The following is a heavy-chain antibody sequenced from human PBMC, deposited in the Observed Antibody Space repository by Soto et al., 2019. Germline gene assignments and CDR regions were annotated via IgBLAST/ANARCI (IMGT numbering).Heavy chain of an antibody. CDR1: GFTFSSYA. J-gene: IGHJ4*02. CDR3: AKEGEHSSGWANFDY. CDR2: ISGSGGST. Sequence: PGGSLRLSCAASGFTFSSYAMSWVRQAPGKGLEWVSAISGSGGSTYYADSVKGRFTISRDNSKNTLYLQMNSLRADDTAVYYCAKEGEHSSGWANFDYWGQGTLVTVSS. V-gene: IGHV3-23*01. D-gene: IGHD6-19*01.